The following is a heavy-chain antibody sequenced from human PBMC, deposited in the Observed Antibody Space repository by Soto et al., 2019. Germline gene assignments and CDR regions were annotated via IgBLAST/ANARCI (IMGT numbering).Heavy chain of an antibody. D-gene: IGHD3-22*01. J-gene: IGHJ6*02. V-gene: IGHV1-3*01. CDR1: GYTFTSYA. Sequence: QVQLVQSGAEVKKPGASVKVSCKASGYTFTSYAMHWVRQAPGQRLEWMGWINAGNGNTKYSQMFQGRVTITRDTSASTAYMELSSLRSEETAVYYCASSYYYDSSGYSSLYYYYVMDVWGQGTTVTVSS. CDR3: ASSYYYDSSGYSSLYYYYVMDV. CDR2: INAGNGNT.